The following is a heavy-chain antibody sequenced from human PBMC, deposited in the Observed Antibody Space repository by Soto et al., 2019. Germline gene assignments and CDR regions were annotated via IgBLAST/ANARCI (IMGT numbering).Heavy chain of an antibody. Sequence: PSETLSLTCDVYGGSFTGYYWSWIRQPPGKGLERIAEINHSGSANYSPSLKSRVAISVDTSKNQFSLKLRSVTAADTAVYYCARGHRGLTIFGVLIPPVYYGMDVWGQGTTVTVSS. V-gene: IGHV4-34*01. J-gene: IGHJ6*02. CDR1: GGSFTGYY. CDR3: ARGHRGLTIFGVLIPPVYYGMDV. CDR2: INHSGSA. D-gene: IGHD3-3*01.